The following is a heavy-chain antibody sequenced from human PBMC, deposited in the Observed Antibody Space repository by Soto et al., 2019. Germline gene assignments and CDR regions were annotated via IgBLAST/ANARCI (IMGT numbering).Heavy chain of an antibody. CDR2: IYYSGST. J-gene: IGHJ4*02. D-gene: IGHD2-15*01. V-gene: IGHV4-59*08. Sequence: SETLSLTCTVSGGSISGFYWAWLRQPPGKGLEWVGYIYYSGSTNYSPSLRSRVTISLDMSKNQFSLKLTSVTAADTAVYYCARGMGSPDYWGQGTLVTVSS. CDR1: GGSISGFY. CDR3: ARGMGSPDY.